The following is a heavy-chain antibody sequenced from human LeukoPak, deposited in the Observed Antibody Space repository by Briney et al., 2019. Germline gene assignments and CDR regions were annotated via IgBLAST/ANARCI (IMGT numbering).Heavy chain of an antibody. CDR3: AKPIVATNLDWFDP. V-gene: IGHV3-23*01. Sequence: GGSLRLSCAASGFTFSSYAMNWVRQAPGKGLEWVSTISHSGGSTYYADSVKGRFTISRDNSKNTLYLQMSSLRAEDTAVYYCAKPIVATNLDWFDPWGQGPLVTVSS. J-gene: IGHJ5*02. D-gene: IGHD1-26*01. CDR2: ISHSGGST. CDR1: GFTFSSYA.